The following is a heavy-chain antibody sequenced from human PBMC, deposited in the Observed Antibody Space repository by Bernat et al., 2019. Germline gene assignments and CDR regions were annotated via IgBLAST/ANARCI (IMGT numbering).Heavy chain of an antibody. V-gene: IGHV4-34*01. CDR3: ARGFEYSSSFTYYYYGMDV. D-gene: IGHD6-6*01. J-gene: IGHJ6*02. CDR1: GGSFSGYY. CDR2: INHSGST. Sequence: QVQLQQWGAGLLKPSETLSLTCAVYGGSFSGYYWSWIRQPPGKGLEWIGEINHSGSTNYNQSLKSRVTISVDTSKNQFSLKLSSVTAADTAVYYCARGFEYSSSFTYYYYGMDVWGQGTTVTVSS.